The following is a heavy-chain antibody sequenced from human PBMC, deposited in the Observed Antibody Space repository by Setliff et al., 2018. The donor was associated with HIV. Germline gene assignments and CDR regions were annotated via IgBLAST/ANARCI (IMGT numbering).Heavy chain of an antibody. Sequence: PGGSLRLSCAASGFTFRNYNFNWVRQAPGRGLEWVSSISGSGQTIYYADSVRGRITISRDNAQNSVYLQMTSLRAEDTAVYFCAAQGVLWGQGTQVTVSS. J-gene: IGHJ4*02. CDR2: ISGSGQTI. V-gene: IGHV3-48*03. CDR3: AAQGVL. CDR1: GFTFRNYN.